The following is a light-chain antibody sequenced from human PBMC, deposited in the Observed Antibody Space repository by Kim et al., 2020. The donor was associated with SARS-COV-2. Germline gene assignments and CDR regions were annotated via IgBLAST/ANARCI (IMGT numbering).Light chain of an antibody. CDR1: SSDFGGYNL. CDR2: DVS. V-gene: IGLV2-23*02. Sequence: QSALTQPASVSGSPGQSITISCTGTSSDFGGYNLVSWYQHHPGEAPKLMIYDVSERPSGVSNRFSGSKSGNTASLTISGLQAEDEADYHCCSYAGSTWVFGGGTQLTVL. J-gene: IGLJ3*02. CDR3: CSYAGSTWV.